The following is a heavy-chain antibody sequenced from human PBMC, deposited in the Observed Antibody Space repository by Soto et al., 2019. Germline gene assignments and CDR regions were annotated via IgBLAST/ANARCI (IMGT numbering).Heavy chain of an antibody. CDR1: GGTFSSYA. Sequence: QVQLVQSGAEVKKPGSSVKVSCKASGGTFSSYAISWVRQAPGQGLEWLGGIIPIFGTANYAQKFQGRVTITADESTSTAYMELSSLRSEDTAVYYCASGMVTAAGTNPYYFYYWGQGTLVTVSS. J-gene: IGHJ4*02. CDR3: ASGMVTAAGTNPYYFYY. CDR2: IIPIFGTA. V-gene: IGHV1-69*01. D-gene: IGHD6-13*01.